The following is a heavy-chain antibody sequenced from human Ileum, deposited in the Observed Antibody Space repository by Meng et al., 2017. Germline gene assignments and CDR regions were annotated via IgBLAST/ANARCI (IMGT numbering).Heavy chain of an antibody. CDR3: RLAYCIGDCGDY. D-gene: IGHD2-21*02. CDR2: INHSGSS. Sequence: QVQLQQWGAGLLNPSETLSLTCAFYGGSFSHYDWNWIRQFPGKGLEWIGQINHSGSSNYNQSLSSRVTISADMSKSQSSLKLSSVTAADTAVYYCRLAYCIGDCGDYWGQGTLVTVSS. J-gene: IGHJ4*02. V-gene: IGHV4-34*02. CDR1: GGSFSHYD.